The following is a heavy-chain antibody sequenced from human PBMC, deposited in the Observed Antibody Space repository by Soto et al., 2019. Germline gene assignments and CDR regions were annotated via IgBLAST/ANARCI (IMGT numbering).Heavy chain of an antibody. Sequence: PSETLSLTCTVSGGSISSYYWSWIRQPPGKGLEWIGYIYYSGSTNYNPSLKSRVTISVDTSKNQFSLKLSSVTAADTAVYYCAREVGATTYWGQGTLVTVSS. J-gene: IGHJ4*02. CDR1: GGSISSYY. CDR3: AREVGATTY. V-gene: IGHV4-59*08. CDR2: IYYSGST. D-gene: IGHD1-26*01.